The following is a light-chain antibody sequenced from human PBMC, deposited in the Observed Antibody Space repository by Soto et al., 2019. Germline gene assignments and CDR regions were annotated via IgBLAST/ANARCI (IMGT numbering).Light chain of an antibody. CDR2: AAS. CDR3: QQSYSTPLT. CDR1: QSITRH. Sequence: DIQMTQSPSSLSASVGDRVTITCRASQSITRHLNWYQQKPGKAPKLLIYAASTLQSGVPSRFSSSGSETDFTLTISSLQPEDFAIYYCQQSYSTPLTFGGGSKVEIK. V-gene: IGKV1-39*01. J-gene: IGKJ4*01.